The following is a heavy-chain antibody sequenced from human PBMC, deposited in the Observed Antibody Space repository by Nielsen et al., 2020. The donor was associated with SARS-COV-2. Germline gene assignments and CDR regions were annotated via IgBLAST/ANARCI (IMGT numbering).Heavy chain of an antibody. Sequence: WVRQAPGQGLEWMGWMNPNSGNTGYAQKFQGRVTMTRNTSISTAYMELSSLRSEDTAVYYCARERGGYCSSTSCYGGYYYYYMDVWGKGTTVTVSS. J-gene: IGHJ6*03. V-gene: IGHV1-8*01. D-gene: IGHD2-2*01. CDR3: ARERGGYCSSTSCYGGYYYYYMDV. CDR2: MNPNSGNT.